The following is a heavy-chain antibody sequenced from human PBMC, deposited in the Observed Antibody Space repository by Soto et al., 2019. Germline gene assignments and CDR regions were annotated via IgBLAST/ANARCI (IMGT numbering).Heavy chain of an antibody. CDR2: IKQDGSEE. Sequence: VGSLRLSCAASGFTFSTYWMTWVRQAPGRGLEWVANIKQDGSEEYSVDSVKGRFTVSRDNAKNSVYLQMNSLRAEDTAVYYCARHRDYNLDYWGQGTLVTVSS. CDR3: ARHRDYNLDY. J-gene: IGHJ4*02. V-gene: IGHV3-7*03. CDR1: GFTFSTYW. D-gene: IGHD4-17*01.